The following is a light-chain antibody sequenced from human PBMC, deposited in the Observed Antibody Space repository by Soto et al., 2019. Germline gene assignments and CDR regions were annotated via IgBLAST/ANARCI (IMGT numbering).Light chain of an antibody. CDR1: SSDVGGYNY. V-gene: IGLV2-8*01. CDR3: ISYALTAYV. Sequence: QSALTQPPSASGSPGQSVTISCTGTSSDVGGYNYVSWYQQHPGKAPKLIIYEVSKRPSGVPDRFSGSKSGNTASLTVYGLTAEDEVDYYCISYALTAYVFGTGTKVTV. CDR2: EVS. J-gene: IGLJ1*01.